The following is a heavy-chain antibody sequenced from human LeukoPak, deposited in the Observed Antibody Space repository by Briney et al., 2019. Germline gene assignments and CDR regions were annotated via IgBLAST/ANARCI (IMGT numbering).Heavy chain of an antibody. CDR2: INHSGST. Sequence: SETLSLTCAVYGGSFSGYYWSWIRQPPGKGLEWIGEINHSGSTNYNPSLKSRVTISVDTPKNQFSLKLSSVTAADTAVYYCARVGDIVVVPAAMPEDYYYGMDVWGKGTTVTVSS. CDR3: ARVGDIVVVPAAMPEDYYYGMDV. V-gene: IGHV4-34*01. CDR1: GGSFSGYY. D-gene: IGHD2-2*01. J-gene: IGHJ6*04.